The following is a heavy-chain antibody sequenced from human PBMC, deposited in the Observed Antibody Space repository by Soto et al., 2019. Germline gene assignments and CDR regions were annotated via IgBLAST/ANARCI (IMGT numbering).Heavy chain of an antibody. Sequence: GASVKVSCKASGGTFSSYAISWVRQAPGQGLEWMGGIIPIFGTANYAQKFQGRVTITADESTSTAYMELSSLRSEDTAVYYCARRATMYSSGGPLRAFDIWGQGTMVTVSS. CDR3: ARRATMYSSGGPLRAFDI. CDR2: IIPIFGTA. D-gene: IGHD6-19*01. CDR1: GGTFSSYA. V-gene: IGHV1-69*13. J-gene: IGHJ3*02.